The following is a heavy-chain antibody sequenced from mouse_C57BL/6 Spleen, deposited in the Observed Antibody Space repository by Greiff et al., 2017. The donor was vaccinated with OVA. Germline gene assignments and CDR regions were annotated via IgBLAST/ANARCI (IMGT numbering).Heavy chain of an antibody. J-gene: IGHJ2*01. V-gene: IGHV5-17*01. D-gene: IGHD1-1*01. CDR3: ARGRYYYGSSYFDY. Sequence: EVKVVESGGGLVKPGGSLKLSCAASGFTFSDYGMHWVRQAPEKGLEWVAYISSGSSTIYYADTVKGRFTISRDNAKHTLFLQMTILRSEDTAMYYCARGRYYYGSSYFDYWGQGTTLTVSS. CDR1: GFTFSDYG. CDR2: ISSGSSTI.